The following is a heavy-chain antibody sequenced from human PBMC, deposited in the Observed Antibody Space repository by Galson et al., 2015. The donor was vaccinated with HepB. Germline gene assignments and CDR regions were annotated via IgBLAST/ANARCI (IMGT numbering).Heavy chain of an antibody. CDR1: GFTFSSYW. J-gene: IGHJ6*02. CDR2: INSDGSST. V-gene: IGHV3-74*01. Sequence: SLRLSCAASGFTFSSYWMHWVRQAPGKGLVWVSRINSDGSSTSYADSVKGRFTISRDNAKNTLYLQMNSLRAEDTAVYYCARRYDDWYYGMDVWGQGTTVTVSS. D-gene: IGHD3-9*01. CDR3: ARRYDDWYYGMDV.